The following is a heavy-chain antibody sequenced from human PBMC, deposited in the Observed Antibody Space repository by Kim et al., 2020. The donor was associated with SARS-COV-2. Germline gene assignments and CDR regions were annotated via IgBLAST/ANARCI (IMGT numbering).Heavy chain of an antibody. V-gene: IGHV3-33*06. CDR3: AKRYTSGPYFFDF. J-gene: IGHJ4*02. Sequence: DPVRGRLTISRDNSKDTLYLQMDRLSVEDTAVYYCAKRYTSGPYFFDFWGQGTPVTVSS. D-gene: IGHD1-20*01.